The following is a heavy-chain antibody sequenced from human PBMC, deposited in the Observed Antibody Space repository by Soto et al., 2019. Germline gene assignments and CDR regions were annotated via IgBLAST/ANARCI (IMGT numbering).Heavy chain of an antibody. CDR1: GYSISSSNW. J-gene: IGHJ5*02. CDR2: IYYSGST. V-gene: IGHV4-28*01. Sequence: PSETLSLTCAVSGYSISSSNWWGWIRQPPGKGLEWIGYIYYSGSTYYNPSLESRVTMSVDTSKNQFSLKLSSVTAVDTAVYYCARIVLFKYCGGDCESGGGWFDPWGQGTLVTVSS. CDR3: ARIVLFKYCGGDCESGGGWFDP. D-gene: IGHD2-21*02.